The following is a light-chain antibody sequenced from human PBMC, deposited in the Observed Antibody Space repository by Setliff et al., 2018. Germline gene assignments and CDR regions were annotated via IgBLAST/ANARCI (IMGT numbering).Light chain of an antibody. CDR2: DDS. Sequence: SYELAQPPSESVAPGKTARITCGGHNIGGKSVHWYQQKPGQAPVLVVYDDSDRPSGIPGRFSGSNSGNTATLTISRVEAGDEADYYCQVWDPASDHRVFGTGTKVTVL. V-gene: IGLV3-21*03. J-gene: IGLJ1*01. CDR3: QVWDPASDHRV. CDR1: NIGGKS.